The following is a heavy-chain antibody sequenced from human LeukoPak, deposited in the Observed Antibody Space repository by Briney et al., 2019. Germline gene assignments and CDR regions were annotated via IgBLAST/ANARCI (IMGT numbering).Heavy chain of an antibody. V-gene: IGHV3-23*01. J-gene: IGHJ4*02. CDR3: AGTYYYGSGSYRIFDY. CDR2: VSGDGTVT. CDR1: GFTFSSYA. D-gene: IGHD3-10*01. Sequence: PGGSLRLSCAASGFTFSSYAMTWVRQAPGKGLEWVSVVSGDGTVTYYADSVKGRFTISRDNSKNTLYLQMNGLRAEDTAVYYCAGTYYYGSGSYRIFDYWGQGTLVTVSS.